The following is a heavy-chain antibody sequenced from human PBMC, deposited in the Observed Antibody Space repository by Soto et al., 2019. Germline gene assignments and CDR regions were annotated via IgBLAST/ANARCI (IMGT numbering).Heavy chain of an antibody. V-gene: IGHV1-46*03. CDR2: INPSGGRT. CDR3: ARDLGDGQNLFDY. Sequence: ASVKVSCKASGCTFSSYAFSWVRQAPGQGLEWMGIINPSGGRTNYAQKFQGRVTMTRDTSTSTVYMELSSLRSEDTAVYYCARDLGDGQNLFDYWGQGTLVTVSS. D-gene: IGHD3-16*01. CDR1: GCTFSSYA. J-gene: IGHJ4*02.